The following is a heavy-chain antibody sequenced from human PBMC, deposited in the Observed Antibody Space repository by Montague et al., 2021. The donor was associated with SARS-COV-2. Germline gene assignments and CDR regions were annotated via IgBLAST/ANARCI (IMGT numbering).Heavy chain of an antibody. V-gene: IGHV4-39*02. CDR2: LSSSGST. CDR3: ARPGSASGWFYFDD. Sequence: SETLSLTCIVSGKSIARDTYYWGWIRQSPGKGLEWIGSLSSSGSTYYNPSLRSRVTISMDTSKNHFSLKVNSVTATDTAVYFCARPGSASGWFYFDDWGQGTLVSVSS. CDR1: GKSIARDTYY. J-gene: IGHJ4*02. D-gene: IGHD6-19*01.